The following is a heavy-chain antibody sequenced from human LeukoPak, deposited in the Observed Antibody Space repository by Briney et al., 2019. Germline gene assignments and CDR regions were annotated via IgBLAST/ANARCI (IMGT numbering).Heavy chain of an antibody. Sequence: SETLSLTCAVSGGSISSNSYYWSWIRQPAGKGLEWIGRIYTSGSTNYNPSLKSRVTMSVDTSKNQFSLKLSSVTAADTAVYYCARDRVDDYGDYYYYYYMDVWGKGTTVTISS. CDR2: IYTSGST. CDR3: ARDRVDDYGDYYYYYYMDV. D-gene: IGHD4-17*01. V-gene: IGHV4-61*02. CDR1: GGSISSNSYY. J-gene: IGHJ6*03.